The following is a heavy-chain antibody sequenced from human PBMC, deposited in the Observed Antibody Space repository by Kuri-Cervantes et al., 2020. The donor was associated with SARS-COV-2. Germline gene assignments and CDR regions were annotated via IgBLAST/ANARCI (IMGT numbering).Heavy chain of an antibody. D-gene: IGHD3-16*01. V-gene: IGHV3-48*03. CDR3: ARDFAAGGDAFDI. J-gene: IGHJ3*02. CDR1: GFTFNNSA. Sequence: LSLTCAASGFTFNNSAMYWVRQAPGKGLEWVSYISSSGSTIYYADSVKGRFTISRDNAKNSLYLQMNSLRAEDTAVYYCARDFAAGGDAFDIWGQGTMVTVSS. CDR2: ISSSGSTI.